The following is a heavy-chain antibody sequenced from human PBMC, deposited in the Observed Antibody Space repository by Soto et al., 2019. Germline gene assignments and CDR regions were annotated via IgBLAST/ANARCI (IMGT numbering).Heavy chain of an antibody. V-gene: IGHV4-34*01. D-gene: IGHD1-1*01. CDR1: GGSFSGYQ. J-gene: IGHJ5*02. CDR2: INHSGTT. Sequence: SETLSLTCGVYGGSFSGYQWNWIRQSPGQGLEGIGEINHSGTTKYNPSLESRINLSVDTCKKQFSLKMFSVTAADTAIYYCARGWRFDPWGQGTQVTVSS. CDR3: ARGWRFDP.